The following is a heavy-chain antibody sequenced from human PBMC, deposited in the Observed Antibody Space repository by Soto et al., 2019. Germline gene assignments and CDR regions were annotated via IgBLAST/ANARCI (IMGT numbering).Heavy chain of an antibody. Sequence: SETLSLTCAVYGGSFSGYYWTWIRQPPGTGLEWIGEINHSGSTNYNPSLKSRVTISVDTSKNQFSLKLSSVTAADTAVYYCASSITMVRGGDVWGQGTTVNVS. D-gene: IGHD3-10*01. V-gene: IGHV4-34*01. CDR1: GGSFSGYY. CDR2: INHSGST. J-gene: IGHJ6*02. CDR3: ASSITMVRGGDV.